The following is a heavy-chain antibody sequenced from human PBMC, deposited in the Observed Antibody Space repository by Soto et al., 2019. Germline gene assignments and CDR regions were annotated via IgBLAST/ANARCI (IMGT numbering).Heavy chain of an antibody. V-gene: IGHV4-59*01. Sequence: SETLSLTCTVSGGSISSYYWSWIRQPPGTGLEWIGYIYYSGSTNYNPSLKSRVTISVDTSKNQFSLKLSSVTAADTAVYYCARGVKYQLLPPYYYYYMDVWGKGTTVTVSS. D-gene: IGHD2-2*01. CDR1: GGSISSYY. CDR2: IYYSGST. J-gene: IGHJ6*03. CDR3: ARGVKYQLLPPYYYYYMDV.